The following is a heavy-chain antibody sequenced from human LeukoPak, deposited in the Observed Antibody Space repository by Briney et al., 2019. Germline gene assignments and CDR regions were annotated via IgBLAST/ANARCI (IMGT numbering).Heavy chain of an antibody. V-gene: IGHV3-21*01. CDR2: ISSSGGNT. D-gene: IGHD3-10*02. CDR3: ARGALHVFDY. Sequence: GGSLRLSCAASGFTFSSNGMNWVCQAPGKGLEWVSSISSSGGNTYYADSVKGRFTISRDNAKNSLFLQMNTLTVEDTAVYYCARGALHVFDYWGQGTPVTVSS. CDR1: GFTFSSNG. J-gene: IGHJ4*02.